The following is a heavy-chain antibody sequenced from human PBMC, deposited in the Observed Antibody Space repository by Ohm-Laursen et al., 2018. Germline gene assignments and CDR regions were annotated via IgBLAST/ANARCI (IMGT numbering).Heavy chain of an antibody. Sequence: SLRLSCAASGFTFGDYAMSWVRQAPGKGLEWVGFIRSKAYGGTTEYAASVKGRFTISRDDSKSIAYLQMNSLKTEDTAVYYCTRDGDVYYDSSGYSYWGQGTLVTVSS. D-gene: IGHD3-22*01. CDR2: IRSKAYGGTT. J-gene: IGHJ4*02. CDR3: TRDGDVYYDSSGYSY. CDR1: GFTFGDYA. V-gene: IGHV3-49*04.